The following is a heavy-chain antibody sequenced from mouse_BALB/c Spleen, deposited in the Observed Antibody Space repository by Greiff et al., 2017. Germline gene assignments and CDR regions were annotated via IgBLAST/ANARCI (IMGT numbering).Heavy chain of an antibody. Sequence: EVQLQESGPELEKPGASVKISCKASGYSFTGYNMNWVKQSNGKSLEWIGYISCYKGATSYNQKFKGKATFTVDTSSSTAYMQFNSLTSEDSAVYYCARSGYDYNYFDYWGQGTTLTVSS. D-gene: IGHD2-4*01. CDR1: GYSFTGYN. V-gene: IGHV1-39*01. CDR2: ISCYKGAT. CDR3: ARSGYDYNYFDY. J-gene: IGHJ2*01.